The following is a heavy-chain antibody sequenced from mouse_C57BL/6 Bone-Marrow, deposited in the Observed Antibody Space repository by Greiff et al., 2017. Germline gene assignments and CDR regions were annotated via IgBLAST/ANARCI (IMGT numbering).Heavy chain of an antibody. Sequence: EVQLQQSGPELVKPGASVKISCKASGYSFTGYYMHWVKQSSEKSLEWIGEINPSTGGTSYNQKFKGKATLTVDKSSSTAYMQLKSLTSEDSAVYYCASLPGTWFAYWGQGTLVTVSA. CDR3: ASLPGTWFAY. CDR1: GYSFTGYY. J-gene: IGHJ3*01. D-gene: IGHD4-1*01. V-gene: IGHV1-43*01. CDR2: INPSTGGT.